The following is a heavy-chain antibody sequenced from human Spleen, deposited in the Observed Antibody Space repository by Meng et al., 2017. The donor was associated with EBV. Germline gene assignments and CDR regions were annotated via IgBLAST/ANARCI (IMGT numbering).Heavy chain of an antibody. D-gene: IGHD2-15*01. CDR3: ARGYCSGGSCYSDY. Sequence: QWQLQAVGAGLLHASETLSLTRAVYGGFFSGHYWTWIRQPPGKGLEWIGEINHSGSTNYNPSLKSRVTISVDTSKNQFSLKLSSVTAADTAVYYCARGYCSGGSCYSDYWGQGTLVTVSS. J-gene: IGHJ4*02. CDR1: GGFFSGHY. V-gene: IGHV4-34*02. CDR2: INHSGST.